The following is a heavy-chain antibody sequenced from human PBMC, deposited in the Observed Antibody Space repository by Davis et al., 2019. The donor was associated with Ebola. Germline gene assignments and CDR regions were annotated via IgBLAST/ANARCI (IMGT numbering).Heavy chain of an antibody. D-gene: IGHD1-26*01. V-gene: IGHV1-69*10. CDR2: IIPILVIA. Sequence: SVKVSCKASGGTFSSYAISWVRQTPGQGLEWMGGIIPILVIANYAQKFQGRVTITADESTSTAYMELSSLRSEDTDVYYCARGGTKAEPDYYYYYMDVWGKGTTVTVSS. CDR3: ARGGTKAEPDYYYYYMDV. CDR1: GGTFSSYA. J-gene: IGHJ6*03.